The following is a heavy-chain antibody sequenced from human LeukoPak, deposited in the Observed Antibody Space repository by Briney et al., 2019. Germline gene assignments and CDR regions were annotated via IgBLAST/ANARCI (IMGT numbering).Heavy chain of an antibody. J-gene: IGHJ1*01. Sequence: ASVKVSCKASGYTFTSYGISWVRQAPGQGLEWMGWISAYNGNTNYAQNFQGRVTMTRDTSISTAYMELSSLMSEDTAVYYCARGLPKAVFGMVIEDWGQGTLVTVSS. D-gene: IGHD3-3*01. CDR3: ARGLPKAVFGMVIED. CDR2: ISAYNGNT. CDR1: GYTFTSYG. V-gene: IGHV1-18*01.